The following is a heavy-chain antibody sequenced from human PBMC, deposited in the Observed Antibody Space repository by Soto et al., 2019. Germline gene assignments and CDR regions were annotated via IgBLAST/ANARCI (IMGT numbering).Heavy chain of an antibody. Sequence: GGSLRLSCAASGFTFSSYAMSWVRQAPGKGLEWVSAISGSGGSTYYADSVKGRFTISRDNSKNTLYLQMNSLRAEDTGVYYCAKDYRWGSYRSMLDWGQGTLVTVSS. CDR2: ISGSGGST. D-gene: IGHD3-16*02. CDR3: AKDYRWGSYRSMLD. CDR1: GFTFSSYA. V-gene: IGHV3-23*01. J-gene: IGHJ4*02.